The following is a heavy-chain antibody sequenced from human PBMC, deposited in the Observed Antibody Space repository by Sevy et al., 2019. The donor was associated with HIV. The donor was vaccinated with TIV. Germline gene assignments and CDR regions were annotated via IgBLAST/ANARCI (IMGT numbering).Heavy chain of an antibody. V-gene: IGHV1-69*13. D-gene: IGHD6-19*01. CDR1: GGTFSSYG. CDR3: ARRGGNGWYYFDY. CDR2: IIPILGTV. J-gene: IGHJ4*02. Sequence: ASVKVSCKASGGTFSSYGISWVRQAPGQGLEWMGGIIPILGTVNYAQKLQGRVTITADESTKTAYMELSSLSSEDTDVYYCARRGGNGWYYFDYWGQETLVTVSS.